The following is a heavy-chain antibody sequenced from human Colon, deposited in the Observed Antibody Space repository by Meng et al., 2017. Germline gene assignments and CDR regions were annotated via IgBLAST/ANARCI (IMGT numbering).Heavy chain of an antibody. CDR1: GGSVSRDF. CDR2: ISEGEGT. CDR3: ARGQGFLLHYFDN. V-gene: IGHV4-34*01. Sequence: QVREQQGGPRLLKPSETLSLSCDVYGGSVSRDFCSWIRQTPGKGMEWIGGISEGEGTLYNPSLKSRVFISVDTSNSELTLKLTSVTDADTGVYYCARGQGFLLHYFDNWGQGTLVTVSS. J-gene: IGHJ4*02. D-gene: IGHD3-22*01.